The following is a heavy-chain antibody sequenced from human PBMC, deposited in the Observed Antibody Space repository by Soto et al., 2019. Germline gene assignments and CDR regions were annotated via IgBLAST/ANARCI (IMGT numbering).Heavy chain of an antibody. J-gene: IGHJ4*02. CDR3: ASGYCSSTSCYTGPFDY. Sequence: PGESLKISCKGSGYSFAAYWMTLVRQNQGKGLEWMGRIDPSDSQTYPSTSFRGHVTISVTKSITTVFLQMNSLTAEDTAVYYCASGYCSSTSCYTGPFDYWGQGTLVTVSS. CDR1: GYSFAAYW. V-gene: IGHV5-10-1*01. CDR2: IDPSDSQT. D-gene: IGHD2-2*02.